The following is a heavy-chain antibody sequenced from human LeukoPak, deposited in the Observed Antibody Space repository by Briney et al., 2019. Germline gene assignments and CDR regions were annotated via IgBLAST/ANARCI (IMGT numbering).Heavy chain of an antibody. CDR2: IKEDGSEK. V-gene: IGHV3-7*01. CDR1: GFTFSTYW. Sequence: PGGSLRLSCAASGFTFSTYWMSWVRQAPGKGPEWVANIKEDGSEKYYVDSVKGRFTISRDNAKNSLYLQMNSLRVEDTAVYCARDVAWGQGTLVTVSS. CDR3: ARDVA. J-gene: IGHJ4*02.